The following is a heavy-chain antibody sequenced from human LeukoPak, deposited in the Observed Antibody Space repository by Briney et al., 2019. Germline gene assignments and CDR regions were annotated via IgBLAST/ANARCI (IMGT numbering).Heavy chain of an antibody. CDR3: TKEEYSGSLLTLDY. D-gene: IGHD1-26*01. CDR2: SSGSDGST. J-gene: IGHJ4*02. CDR1: GFTFSSNG. Sequence: PGGSLRLSCAASGFTFSSNGMSWVRQAPGKGLEWVSASSGSDGSTYYADSVKGRFTISRDNSKNTLYLQLNSLRAEDTAVYYCTKEEYSGSLLTLDYWGQGTLVTVSS. V-gene: IGHV3-23*01.